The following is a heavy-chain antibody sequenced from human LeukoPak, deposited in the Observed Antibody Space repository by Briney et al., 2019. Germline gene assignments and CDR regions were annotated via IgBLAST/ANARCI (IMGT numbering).Heavy chain of an antibody. Sequence: SETLSLTCTVSGDSINNHYWSWIRQAAGEGLEWIGHIWTGGSTKYNPSLKSRVTMSADTSKNQLSLKLYSVTAADTAVYYCAREEGNWFDPWGQGSLVAVSS. CDR1: GDSINNHY. CDR2: IWTGGST. J-gene: IGHJ5*02. D-gene: IGHD3-10*01. V-gene: IGHV4-4*07. CDR3: AREEGNWFDP.